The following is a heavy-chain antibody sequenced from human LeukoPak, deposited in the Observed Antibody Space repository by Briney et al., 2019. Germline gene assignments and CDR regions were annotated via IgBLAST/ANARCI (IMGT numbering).Heavy chain of an antibody. CDR1: GYTFTGYY. Sequence: ASVKVSCKASGYTFTGYYMHWVRQAPGQGLEWMGWINPNSGGTNYAQKFQGRVTMTRDTSISTAYMELSRLRSDDTAVYYCAKPLTPSIAAAWGVWGQGTLVTVSS. J-gene: IGHJ4*02. CDR3: AKPLTPSIAAAWGV. CDR2: INPNSGGT. D-gene: IGHD6-13*01. V-gene: IGHV1-2*02.